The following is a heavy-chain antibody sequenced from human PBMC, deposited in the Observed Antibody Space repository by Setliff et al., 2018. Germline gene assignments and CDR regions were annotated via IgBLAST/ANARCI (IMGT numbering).Heavy chain of an antibody. CDR3: ARGRIQLWKYYFDN. D-gene: IGHD5-18*01. J-gene: IGHJ4*02. Sequence: KASETLSLTCAVYGGSFSGYYWSWIRQPPGKGLEWIGEINHSGSTNYNPSLKSRVTISVDTSKNQFSLKLSSVTAADTAVYHCARGRIQLWKYYFDNWGQGTLVTVS. CDR1: GGSFSGYY. CDR2: INHSGST. V-gene: IGHV4-34*01.